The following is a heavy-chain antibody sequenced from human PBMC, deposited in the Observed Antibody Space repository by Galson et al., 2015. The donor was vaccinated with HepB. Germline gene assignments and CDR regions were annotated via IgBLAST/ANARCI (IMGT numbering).Heavy chain of an antibody. J-gene: IGHJ4*02. Sequence: SLRLSCAASGFTFSSYGMHWVRQAPGKGLEWVAVISYDGSNKYYADSVKGRFTISRDNSKNTLYLQMNSLRAEDTAVYYCAKDRGGYGDSFDYWGQGTLVTVSS. D-gene: IGHD4-17*01. CDR1: GFTFSSYG. CDR3: AKDRGGYGDSFDY. V-gene: IGHV3-30*18. CDR2: ISYDGSNK.